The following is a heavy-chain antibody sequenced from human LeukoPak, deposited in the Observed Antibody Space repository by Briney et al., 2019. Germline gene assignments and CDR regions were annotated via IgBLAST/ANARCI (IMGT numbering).Heavy chain of an antibody. CDR2: IYYSGST. CDR1: GGSISSGGYY. V-gene: IGHV4-31*03. D-gene: IGHD3-22*01. Sequence: PSQTLSLTCTVSGGSISSGGYYWSWIRQHPGKGLEWIGYIYYSGSTYYNPSLKSRVTISVDTSKNQFSLKLSPVTAADTAVYYCARDYYDSSGLGAFDIWGQGTMVTVSS. J-gene: IGHJ3*02. CDR3: ARDYYDSSGLGAFDI.